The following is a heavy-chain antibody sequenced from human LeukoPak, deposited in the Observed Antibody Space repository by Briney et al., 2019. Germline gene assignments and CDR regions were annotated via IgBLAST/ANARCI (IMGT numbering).Heavy chain of an antibody. CDR1: GFTFSTYT. V-gene: IGHV3-21*01. CDR3: ARGYQRPDY. Sequence: GGSLRLSCAASGFTFSTYTMNWVRQAPGKGLEWVSSISSSSNNINYADPVKGRFTISRDNAMNSVHLQINSLRVEDTAVYYCARGYQRPDYWGLGTLITVSS. CDR2: ISSSSNNI. J-gene: IGHJ4*02. D-gene: IGHD2-2*01.